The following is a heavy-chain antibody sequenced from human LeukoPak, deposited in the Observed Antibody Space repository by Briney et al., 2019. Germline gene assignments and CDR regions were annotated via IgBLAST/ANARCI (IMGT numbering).Heavy chain of an antibody. CDR3: ARESGSGWYLGY. D-gene: IGHD6-19*01. J-gene: IGHJ4*02. CDR2: ISYDGSNK. Sequence: GGSLRLSCAASGFTFSSYAMHWVRQAPGKGLEWVAVISYDGSNKYHADSVKGRFTISRDNSKNTLYLQMNSLRAEDTAVYYCARESGSGWYLGYWGQGTLVTVSS. V-gene: IGHV3-30-3*01. CDR1: GFTFSSYA.